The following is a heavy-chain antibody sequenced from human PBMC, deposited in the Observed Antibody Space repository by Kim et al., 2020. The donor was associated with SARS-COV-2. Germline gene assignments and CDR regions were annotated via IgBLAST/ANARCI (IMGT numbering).Heavy chain of an antibody. CDR1: GFTFSSYA. V-gene: IGHV3-23*01. D-gene: IGHD1-26*01. CDR3: AKDWEVRVGATSYYFDY. J-gene: IGHJ4*02. Sequence: GGSLRLSCAASGFTFSSYAMSWVRQAPGKGLEWVSAISGSGGSTYYADSVKGRFTISRDNSKNTLYLQMNSLRAEDTAVYYCAKDWEVRVGATSYYFDYWGQGTLVTVSS. CDR2: ISGSGGST.